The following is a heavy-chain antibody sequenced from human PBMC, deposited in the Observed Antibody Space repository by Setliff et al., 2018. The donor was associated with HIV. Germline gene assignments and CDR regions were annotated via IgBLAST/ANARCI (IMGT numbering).Heavy chain of an antibody. CDR3: ARNGDYYMDV. Sequence: PSETLSLTCTVSGGSFSTYYWSWIRQPAGEGPEYIGRVHSTGTTIYNPSLKSRVTISVDTSKNQFSLKLNSVTAADTAVYYCARNGDYYMDVWGKGTTVTVSS. J-gene: IGHJ6*03. D-gene: IGHD4-17*01. CDR2: VHSTGTT. CDR1: GGSFSTYY. V-gene: IGHV4-4*07.